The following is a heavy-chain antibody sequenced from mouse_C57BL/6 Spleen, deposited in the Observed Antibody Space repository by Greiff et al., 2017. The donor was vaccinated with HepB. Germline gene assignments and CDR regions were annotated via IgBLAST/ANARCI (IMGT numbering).Heavy chain of an antibody. V-gene: IGHV14-4*01. D-gene: IGHD3-2*02. J-gene: IGHJ2*01. CDR2: IDPENGDT. CDR1: GFNIKDDY. CDR3: TTGSDYRY. Sequence: EVQLQQSGAELVRPGASVKLSCTASGFNIKDDYMHWVKQRPEQGLEWIGWIDPENGDTEYASKFQGKATITADTSSNTAYLQLSSLTSEDTAVYYCTTGSDYRYWGTGTTLTVSS.